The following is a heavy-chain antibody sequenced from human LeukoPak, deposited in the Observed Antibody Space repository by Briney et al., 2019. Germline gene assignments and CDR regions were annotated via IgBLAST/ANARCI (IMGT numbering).Heavy chain of an antibody. CDR2: IYYSGST. Sequence: SETPSLTCTVSGGSSGTYYWSWIRQPPGKGLEWIGNIYYSGSTNYNPSLKSRVTISVETSKNQFSLKLSSVTAADTAIYYCARGLGEGCKYTLGYWGQGALVTVSS. D-gene: IGHD3-10*01. CDR1: GGSSGTYY. V-gene: IGHV4-59*01. CDR3: ARGLGEGCKYTLGY. J-gene: IGHJ4*02.